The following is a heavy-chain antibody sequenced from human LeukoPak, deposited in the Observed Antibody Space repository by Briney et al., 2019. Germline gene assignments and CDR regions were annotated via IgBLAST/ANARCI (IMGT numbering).Heavy chain of an antibody. V-gene: IGHV4-31*11. CDR1: GGSFSAFKGYY. D-gene: IGHD4-23*01. Sequence: SETLSLTCAVYGGSFSAFKGYYWSWIRQHPGKGLEWIGYIYYIGSTYYNPSLKSRATISVDTSKKQFSVKLSSVTAADTAVYYCARHDYAGGWFDPWGQGTLVTVSS. J-gene: IGHJ5*02. CDR3: ARHDYAGGWFDP. CDR2: IYYIGST.